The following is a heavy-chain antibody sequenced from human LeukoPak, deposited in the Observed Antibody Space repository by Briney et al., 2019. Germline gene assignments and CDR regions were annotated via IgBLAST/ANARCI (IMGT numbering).Heavy chain of an antibody. D-gene: IGHD2-15*01. Sequence: ASVKVSCKASGYTFTSYYMHWVRQAPGQGLEWMGIINPSGGSTSYAQKFQGRVTMTRDTSTSTAYMELSSLRSEDTAVYYCARQWMLHKHLVRVKPDFDYWGQGTLVTVSS. CDR1: GYTFTSYY. CDR3: ARQWMLHKHLVRVKPDFDY. CDR2: INPSGGST. J-gene: IGHJ4*02. V-gene: IGHV1-46*01.